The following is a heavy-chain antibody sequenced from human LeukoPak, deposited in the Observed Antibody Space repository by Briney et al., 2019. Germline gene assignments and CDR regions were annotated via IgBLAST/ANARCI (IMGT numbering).Heavy chain of an antibody. CDR2: IYTSGST. J-gene: IGHJ5*02. CDR3: ARGCSGGSCYLDWFDP. CDR1: GGSISSYY. D-gene: IGHD2-15*01. V-gene: IGHV4-4*07. Sequence: SETLSLTCTVSGGSISSYYWSWIRQPAGKGLEWIGRIYTSGSTNYNPSLKSRVTMSVATSKNQFSLKLSSVTAADTAVYYCARGCSGGSCYLDWFDPWGQGTLVTVSS.